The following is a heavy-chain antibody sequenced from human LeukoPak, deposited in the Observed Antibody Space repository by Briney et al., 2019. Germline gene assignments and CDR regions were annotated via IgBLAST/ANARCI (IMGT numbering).Heavy chain of an antibody. CDR2: ISGSGGST. D-gene: IGHD1-26*01. V-gene: IGHV3-23*01. Sequence: PGGSLRLSCAASGFTFSSYAMSWVRQAPGKGLEWVSAISGSGGSTYYADSVKGRLTISRDNSKNTLYLQMNSLRDEDTAVYYCAKGAPIVGGPGDAFDIWGQGTMVTVSS. J-gene: IGHJ3*02. CDR3: AKGAPIVGGPGDAFDI. CDR1: GFTFSSYA.